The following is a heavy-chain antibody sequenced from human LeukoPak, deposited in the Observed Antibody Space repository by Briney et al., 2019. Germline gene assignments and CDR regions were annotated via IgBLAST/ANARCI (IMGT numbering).Heavy chain of an antibody. V-gene: IGHV3-21*06. J-gene: IGHJ5*02. CDR1: GFTISDNW. Sequence: GGSLRLSCAGSGFTISDNWMSWFRLPPGKGLEWVSSISSDNRHIFYADSVKGRFTISRDNARNSLFLHMISLRDEDTAVYYCARSPDRDYSAMGSCWFDPWGQGTLVTVSS. CDR3: ARSPDRDYSAMGSCWFDP. D-gene: IGHD2-2*01. CDR2: ISSDNRHI.